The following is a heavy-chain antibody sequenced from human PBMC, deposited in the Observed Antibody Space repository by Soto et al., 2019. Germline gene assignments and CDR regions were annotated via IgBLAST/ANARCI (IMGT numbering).Heavy chain of an antibody. CDR3: ARDTYYYGMDV. CDR1: GFGFSNND. V-gene: IGHV3-13*01. J-gene: IGHJ6*02. Sequence: PGGSLRLSCAASGFGFSNNDMHWVRQVTGKGLEWVSGIDTAGDTHYPGSVKGRFTISRENAKNSVYLQMNNLRAGDTAVYYCARDTYYYGMDVWGQGTTVTVSS. CDR2: IDTAGDT.